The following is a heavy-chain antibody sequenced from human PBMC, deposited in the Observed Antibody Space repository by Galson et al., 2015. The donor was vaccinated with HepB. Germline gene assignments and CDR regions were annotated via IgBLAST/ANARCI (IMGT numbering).Heavy chain of an antibody. V-gene: IGHV3-23*01. J-gene: IGHJ3*02. CDR3: AKDISSSWFDAFDI. CDR1: GLIFSNNA. D-gene: IGHD6-13*01. Sequence: SLRLSCAASGLIFSNNAMSWVRQSPGKGLEWVSGISGSGGTTYYADSVKGRFIISRDNSKNSLYLQMNSLRAEDTALYYCAKDISSSWFDAFDIWGQGTMVTVSS. CDR2: ISGSGGTT.